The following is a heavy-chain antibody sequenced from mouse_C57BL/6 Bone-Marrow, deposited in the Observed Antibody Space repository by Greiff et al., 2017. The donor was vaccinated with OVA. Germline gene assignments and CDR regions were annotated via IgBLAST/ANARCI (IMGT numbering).Heavy chain of an antibody. CDR3: TSYGNFDY. D-gene: IGHD2-1*01. J-gene: IGHJ2*01. V-gene: IGHV14-4*01. Sequence: EVQLQQSGAELVRPGASVKMSCTASGFNFKDDYMHWVKQRPEQGLEWIGWIDPENGGTDYASKFQGKATMTADTSSNTAYLQLSSLTSEDAAVYYCTSYGNFDYWGQGTTLTVSS. CDR1: GFNFKDDY. CDR2: IDPENGGT.